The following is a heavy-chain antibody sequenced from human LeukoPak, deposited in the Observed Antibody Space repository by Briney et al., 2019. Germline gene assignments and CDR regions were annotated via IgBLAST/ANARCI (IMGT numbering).Heavy chain of an antibody. CDR1: GFTFSSYE. D-gene: IGHD2-8*01. CDR3: AGSVWDAFDI. CDR2: ISSSGSTI. Sequence: GGSLRLSCAASGFTFSSYEMSWVRQAPGKGLEWVSYISSSGSTIYYADSVKGRFTISRDNTKNSLYLQMNSLRAEDTAVYYCAGSVWDAFDIWGQGTMVTVSS. J-gene: IGHJ3*02. V-gene: IGHV3-48*03.